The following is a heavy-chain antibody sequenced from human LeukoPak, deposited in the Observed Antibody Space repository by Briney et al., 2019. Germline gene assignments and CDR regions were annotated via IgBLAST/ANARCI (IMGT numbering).Heavy chain of an antibody. CDR1: GGSISSFF. D-gene: IGHD4-17*01. Sequence: SETLSLTCTVSGGSISSFFWTWIRQPPGKGLEWIGYIYYSGNTNYNPSFKSRVTISVDTSKNQFSLQLNSVTPEDTAVYYCARVLRKGPYGDGGYFYFFMDVWGKGTTVTVSS. CDR3: ARVLRKGPYGDGGYFYFFMDV. V-gene: IGHV4-59*12. CDR2: IYYSGNT. J-gene: IGHJ6*03.